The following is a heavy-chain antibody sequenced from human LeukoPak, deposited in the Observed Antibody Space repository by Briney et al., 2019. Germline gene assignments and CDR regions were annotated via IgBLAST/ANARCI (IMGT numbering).Heavy chain of an antibody. CDR2: IPYDGSNK. CDR3: ARVSKNGGNSLGPVDY. Sequence: GGSLRLACAASGFTFSNYVMHWVRQAPGKGLEWVALIPYDGSNKYYADSVKGRFTISRDNAENTLYLQMNSLRAEDTAVYYCARVSKNGGNSLGPVDYWGQGTLVTVSS. V-gene: IGHV3-30-3*01. CDR1: GFTFSNYV. D-gene: IGHD4-23*01. J-gene: IGHJ4*02.